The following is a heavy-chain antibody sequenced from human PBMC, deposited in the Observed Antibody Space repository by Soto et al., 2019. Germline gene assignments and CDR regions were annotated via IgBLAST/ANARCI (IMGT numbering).Heavy chain of an antibody. Sequence: QVQLQESGPGLVKPSETLSLTCTVSGGSISNYYWSWIRQPPGKGLEWIGYVSDMGVTNYNPSLKSRVTTAVDMTRNQISLKMTSVSAADTAVYYCARDTYYQSSGYFEDWFDPWGQGTLVTVSS. CDR3: ARDTYYQSSGYFEDWFDP. D-gene: IGHD3-9*01. J-gene: IGHJ5*02. CDR2: VSDMGVT. V-gene: IGHV4-59*01. CDR1: GGSISNYY.